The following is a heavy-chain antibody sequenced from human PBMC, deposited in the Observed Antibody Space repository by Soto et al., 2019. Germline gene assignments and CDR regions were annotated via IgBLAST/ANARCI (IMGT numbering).Heavy chain of an antibody. J-gene: IGHJ4*02. CDR1: GASISQYY. Sequence: SETLSLTCTVSGASISQYYWSWIRQPPGKGLEWIGYIYFSGSTNYNPSLKSRVTMSVELSKNGLSLKLSSVTAADTAVYYCARVAHYDILTGYYSGPYYFDYWGQGTLVTVSS. D-gene: IGHD3-9*01. V-gene: IGHV4-59*01. CDR2: IYFSGST. CDR3: ARVAHYDILTGYYSGPYYFDY.